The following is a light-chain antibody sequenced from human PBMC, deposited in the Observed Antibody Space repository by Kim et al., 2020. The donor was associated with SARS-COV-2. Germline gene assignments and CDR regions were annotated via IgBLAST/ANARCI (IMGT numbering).Light chain of an antibody. CDR2: KAS. CDR3: QQYESYPLT. Sequence: SASVGDRVTITCRASQSISVWLAWYQQKPGKAPRLLIYKASTVESGVPSRFSGSGSGTEFTLTISSLQPDDFATYYCQQYESYPLTFGGGTKLEIK. CDR1: QSISVW. J-gene: IGKJ4*01. V-gene: IGKV1-5*03.